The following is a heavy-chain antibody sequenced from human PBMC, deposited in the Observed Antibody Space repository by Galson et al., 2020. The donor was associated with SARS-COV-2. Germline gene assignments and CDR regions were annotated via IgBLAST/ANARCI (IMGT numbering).Heavy chain of an antibody. Sequence: SETLSLTCTVSGGSISSSSYYWGWIRQPPGKGLEWIGSIYYSGSTYYNPSLKSRVTISADTSKNQFSLKLSSVTAADTAVYYCARHVPPPIVVVPAARGFSGFDPWGQGTLVTVSS. V-gene: IGHV4-39*01. D-gene: IGHD2-2*01. CDR1: GGSISSSSYY. J-gene: IGHJ5*02. CDR2: IYYSGST. CDR3: ARHVPPPIVVVPAARGFSGFDP.